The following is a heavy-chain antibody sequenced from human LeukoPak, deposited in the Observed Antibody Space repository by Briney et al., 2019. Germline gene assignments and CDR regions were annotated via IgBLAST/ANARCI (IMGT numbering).Heavy chain of an antibody. CDR2: ITSSSSYK. V-gene: IGHV3-21*01. J-gene: IGHJ6*03. CDR1: GFTFSAYS. D-gene: IGHD6-19*01. Sequence: GGSLRLSCAASGFTFSAYSMNWVRQAPGKGLEWVSSITSSSSYKYYADSVKGRFTISRDNAKNSLYLQMISLSPEDMAVYYCSRAWVVTVAGTADYYYYMDVWGKGTTVTVSS. CDR3: SRAWVVTVAGTADYYYYMDV.